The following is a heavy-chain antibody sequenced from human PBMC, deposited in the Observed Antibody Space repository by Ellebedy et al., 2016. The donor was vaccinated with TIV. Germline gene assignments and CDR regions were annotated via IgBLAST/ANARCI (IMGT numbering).Heavy chain of an antibody. D-gene: IGHD3-22*01. J-gene: IGHJ4*02. Sequence: PGGSLRLSCTASGFTFGDYTVSWFRQAPGKGLEWVGFITSKAYGAATEYAASVKGRFTLSRDDSKSIAQLQMNSLKTEDTAVYYCARMYSYYSSGFDYWGQGTLVTVSS. CDR3: ARMYSYYSSGFDY. CDR1: GFTFGDYT. CDR2: ITSKAYGAAT. V-gene: IGHV3-49*03.